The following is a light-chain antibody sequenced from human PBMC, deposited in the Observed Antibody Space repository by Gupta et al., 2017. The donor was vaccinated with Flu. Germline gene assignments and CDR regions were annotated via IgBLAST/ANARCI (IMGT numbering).Light chain of an antibody. CDR3: MQALQTRYT. CDR2: LGS. CDR1: QSLLHSNGYNY. Sequence: DSVMTQSPLSLPVTLGEPAPISCRSSQSLLHSNGYNYLDCYLQKPGQSPQLLIYLGSNRASGVPDRFSGSGSGTDFTLKISRVEAEDVGVYYCMQALQTRYTFGQGTKLEIK. V-gene: IGKV2-28*01. J-gene: IGKJ2*01.